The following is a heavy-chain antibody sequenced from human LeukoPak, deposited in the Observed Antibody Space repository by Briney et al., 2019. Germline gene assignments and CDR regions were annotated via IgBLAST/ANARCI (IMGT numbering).Heavy chain of an antibody. CDR3: ATRQWLAPPPDS. CDR1: GFISSNYW. V-gene: IGHV3-74*01. J-gene: IGHJ4*02. D-gene: IGHD6-19*01. CDR2: IKTDGSST. Sequence: GGSLRLSCEASGFISSNYWMHWVRQTPGKELVWVSRIKTDGSSTDYADSVKGRFTISRDNADNTMFLQMNSVRDEDTAVYYCATRQWLAPPPDSWGQGTPVTVSS.